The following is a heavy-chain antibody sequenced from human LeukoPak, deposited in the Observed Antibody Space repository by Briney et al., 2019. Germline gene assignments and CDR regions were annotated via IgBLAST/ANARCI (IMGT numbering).Heavy chain of an antibody. D-gene: IGHD5-24*01. V-gene: IGHV4-34*01. CDR1: GGSFSGNY. Sequence: PSETLSLTCAVYGGSFSGNYWSWIRQPPGKGLEWIGEINHSGSTNYNPSLKSRVTISVDTSKNQLSLKLGSVTAADAAVYYCATLNTDGWYFDNWGQGTLVTVSS. J-gene: IGHJ4*02. CDR3: ATLNTDGWYFDN. CDR2: INHSGST.